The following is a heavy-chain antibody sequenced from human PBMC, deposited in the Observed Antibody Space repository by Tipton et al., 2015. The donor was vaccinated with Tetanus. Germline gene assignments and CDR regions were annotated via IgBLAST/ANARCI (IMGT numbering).Heavy chain of an antibody. Sequence: SLRLSCAGFGFIFGTYAMSWVRQAPGKGLEWVSGISAGGGSTYYADSVEGRFTISRDNSKNTLYLQMNSLRAEDTAVYYCARELDSGSYGGYFDYWGQGTLVTVSS. J-gene: IGHJ4*02. CDR1: GFIFGTYA. D-gene: IGHD1-26*01. CDR3: ARELDSGSYGGYFDY. V-gene: IGHV3-23*01. CDR2: ISAGGGST.